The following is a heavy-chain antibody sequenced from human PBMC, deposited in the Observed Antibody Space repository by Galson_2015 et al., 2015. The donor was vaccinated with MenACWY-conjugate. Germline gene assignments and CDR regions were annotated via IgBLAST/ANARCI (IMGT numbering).Heavy chain of an antibody. V-gene: IGHV3-7*03. CDR3: AKDGGKAMAKGFDY. D-gene: IGHD5-18*01. CDR1: GFSFSGSW. J-gene: IGHJ4*02. Sequence: SLRLSCAASGFSFSGSWMSWARQAPGKGLEWVANIKQDASEKYYVDSVKGRFTISRDNSKNTLYLQMNSLRAEDTAVYYCAKDGGKAMAKGFDYWGQGTLVTVSS. CDR2: IKQDASEK.